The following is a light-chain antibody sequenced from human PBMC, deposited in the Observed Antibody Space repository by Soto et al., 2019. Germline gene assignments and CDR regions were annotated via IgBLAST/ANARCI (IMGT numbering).Light chain of an antibody. V-gene: IGLV2-14*01. CDR1: SSDVGGYNY. CDR3: FSYTTSSTLV. Sequence: QSALTQPASVSGSPGQSITISCTGPSSDVGGYNYVSWYQQHPAKAPKLMIYEVSNRPSGVSHRFSGSKSGNTASLTISGIQAEDEADYYCFSYTTSSTLVFGGGTKLTVL. J-gene: IGLJ3*02. CDR2: EVS.